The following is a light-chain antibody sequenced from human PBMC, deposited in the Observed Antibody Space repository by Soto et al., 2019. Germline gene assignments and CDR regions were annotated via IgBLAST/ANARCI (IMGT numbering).Light chain of an antibody. J-gene: IGKJ4*01. CDR3: QQYNNWPLT. V-gene: IGKV3-15*01. CDR1: QSVNRK. CDR2: GAY. Sequence: EIVMTQSPATLSVSPGARATLSCRASQSVNRKLAWYQQKPGQAPRLLIYGAYTRATGIPATFSGSGAGTDVTLTIISLLSEDFAVYYCQQYNNWPLTFGGGTQVEIQ.